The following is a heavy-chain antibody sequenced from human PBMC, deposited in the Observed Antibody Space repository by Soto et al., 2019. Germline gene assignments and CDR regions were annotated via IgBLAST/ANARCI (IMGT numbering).Heavy chain of an antibody. CDR2: ISGIGTST. J-gene: IGHJ5*02. Sequence: EVQLLQSGGALMQPGGSLILSCAASGFTFRSYAMTWVRQAPGMGLEWVSAISGIGTSTYYADSVKGRFTISRDNSKNTVSLQMDSLRVEDTAVYYCARLVVPAAIRSNWFDPWGQGTLVSVSS. V-gene: IGHV3-23*01. CDR3: ARLVVPAAIRSNWFDP. CDR1: GFTFRSYA. D-gene: IGHD2-2*01.